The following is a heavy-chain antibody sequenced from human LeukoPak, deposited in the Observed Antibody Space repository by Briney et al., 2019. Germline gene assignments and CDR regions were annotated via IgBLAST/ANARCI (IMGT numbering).Heavy chain of an antibody. V-gene: IGHV1-69*13. CDR3: ARDRRITMVRGVYFGI. CDR2: IIPIFGTA. CDR1: GGTFSSYA. J-gene: IGHJ3*02. Sequence: SVKVSCKASGGTFSSYAISWVRQAPGQGLEWMGGIIPIFGTANYAQKFQGRVTITADESTSTAYMELSSLRSEDTAVYYCARDRRITMVRGVYFGIWGQGTMVTVSS. D-gene: IGHD3-10*01.